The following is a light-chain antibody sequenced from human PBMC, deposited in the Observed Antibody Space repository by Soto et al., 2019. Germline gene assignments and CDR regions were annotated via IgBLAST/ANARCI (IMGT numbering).Light chain of an antibody. CDR2: AAS. Sequence: DIQMTQSPSSLFASVGDRDTVTCRASQDITYYLNWYQQKPGKAPKLLIYAASTLQSGVPSRFTGSGSGTDFTLTINSLQPEDFATYYCQQSYSTLGRTFGQGTKVEIK. CDR3: QQSYSTLGRT. CDR1: QDITYY. V-gene: IGKV1-39*01. J-gene: IGKJ1*01.